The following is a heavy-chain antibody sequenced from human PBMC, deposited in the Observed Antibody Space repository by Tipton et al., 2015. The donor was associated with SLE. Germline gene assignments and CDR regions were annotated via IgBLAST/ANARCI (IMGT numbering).Heavy chain of an antibody. Sequence: QLVQSGAEVKKPGASVKVSCKTSGYTFTTYGVSWVRQAPGQGLEWMGWISAYNGNTNYAQKLQGRVTMTTDTSTSTAYMELRSLRSDDTAVYYCARWHPYYYYYYMDVWGKGTTVTVSS. V-gene: IGHV1-18*01. CDR2: ISAYNGNT. CDR1: GYTFTTYG. CDR3: ARWHPYYYYYYMDV. D-gene: IGHD5-12*01. J-gene: IGHJ6*03.